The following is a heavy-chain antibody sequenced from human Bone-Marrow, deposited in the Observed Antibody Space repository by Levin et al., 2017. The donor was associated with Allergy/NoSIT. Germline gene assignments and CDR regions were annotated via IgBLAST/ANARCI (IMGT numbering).Heavy chain of an antibody. J-gene: IGHJ6*03. CDR3: ARGDFWSGYPLNYYYYYMDV. CDR1: GGSFSGYY. CDR2: INHSGST. V-gene: IGHV4-34*01. D-gene: IGHD3-3*01. Sequence: KASETLSLTCAVYGGSFSGYYWSWIRQPPGKGLEWIGEINHSGSTNYNPSLKSRVTISVDTSKNQFSLKLSSVTAADTAVYYCARGDFWSGYPLNYYYYYMDVWGKGTTVTVSS.